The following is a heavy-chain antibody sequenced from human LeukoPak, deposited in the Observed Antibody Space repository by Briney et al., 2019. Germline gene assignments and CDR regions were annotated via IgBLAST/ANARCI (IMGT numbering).Heavy chain of an antibody. CDR2: MNSNNGNT. Sequence: GASVKVSCKTSGYTFSVYDINWLRQVAGQGLEWMGWMNSNNGNTGYALKFQHRVTMTMNTSIDTAYMELNSLTSEDTAVYYCARRISAHGTGFWFDPWGQGTQVIVSS. J-gene: IGHJ5*02. CDR3: ARRISAHGTGFWFDP. V-gene: IGHV1-8*01. CDR1: GYTFSVYD. D-gene: IGHD3-10*01.